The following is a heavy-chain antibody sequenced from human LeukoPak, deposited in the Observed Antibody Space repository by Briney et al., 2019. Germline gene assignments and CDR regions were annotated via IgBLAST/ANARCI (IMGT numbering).Heavy chain of an antibody. V-gene: IGHV3-7*01. CDR3: ARQKAVVVVAATPDEDYGDYVDYYYYMDV. J-gene: IGHJ6*03. CDR2: IKEDGSEK. CDR1: GFTFSRYW. Sequence: PGGSLRLSCAASGFTFSRYWMSWVRQAPGKGLECVASIKEDGSEKYYVDSVKGRLTISRDNAKNSLSLQIKSLRAEDTAVYYCARQKAVVVVAATPDEDYGDYVDYYYYMDVWGKGTTVTVSS. D-gene: IGHD2-15*01.